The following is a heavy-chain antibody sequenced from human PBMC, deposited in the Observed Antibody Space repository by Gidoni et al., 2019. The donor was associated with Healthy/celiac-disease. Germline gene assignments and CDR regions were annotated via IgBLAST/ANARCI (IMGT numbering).Heavy chain of an antibody. CDR3: ARDRYYGGAVYYGMDV. CDR1: GGSFRGYY. D-gene: IGHD4-17*01. CDR2: INHSGST. J-gene: IGHJ6*02. V-gene: IGHV4-34*01. Sequence: QVQLQQWGAGLLKPSESLSLTCAVYGGSFRGYYWSWIRQPPGKGLEWIGEINHSGSTNYNPSLKSRVTISVDTSKNQFSLKLSSVTAADTAVYYCARDRYYGGAVYYGMDVWGQGTTVTVSS.